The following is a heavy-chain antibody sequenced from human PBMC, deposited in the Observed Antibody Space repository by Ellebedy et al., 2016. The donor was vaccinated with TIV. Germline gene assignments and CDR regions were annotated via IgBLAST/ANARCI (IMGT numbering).Heavy chain of an antibody. Sequence: PGGSLRLSCAASGFNFSPFWMHWVRQAPGKGLAWVSHVNGDETTTVYADSVKGRFTISRDNAKNTLYLQMNSLRAEDTAVYYCVRDRGHPDSFNIWGQGALVTVSS. CDR2: VNGDETTT. CDR1: GFNFSPFW. V-gene: IGHV3-74*01. J-gene: IGHJ3*02. CDR3: VRDRGHPDSFNI.